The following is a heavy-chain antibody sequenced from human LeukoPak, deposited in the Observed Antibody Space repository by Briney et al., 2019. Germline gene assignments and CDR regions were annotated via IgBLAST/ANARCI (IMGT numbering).Heavy chain of an antibody. CDR2: IWYDGSKE. J-gene: IGHJ4*02. CDR1: GSIFGSYG. CDR3: VGASAEGYFDS. Sequence: GGSLRLSCAASGSIFGSYGMHWVRQAQGKGLEWVAVIWYDGSKEFYADSVKGRFTISRDNSKNRLSLQMNSLRAEDTAMYYCVGASAEGYFDSWGQGTLVTASA. V-gene: IGHV3-33*01. D-gene: IGHD2-2*01.